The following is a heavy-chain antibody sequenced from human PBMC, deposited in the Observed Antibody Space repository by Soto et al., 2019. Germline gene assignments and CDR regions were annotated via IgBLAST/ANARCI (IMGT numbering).Heavy chain of an antibody. CDR2: IYHSGST. Sequence: TSETLSLTCAVSVGSISSSNWWSWVRQPPGKGLEWIGEIYHSGSTNYNPSLKSRVTISVDKSKNQFSLKLSSVTAADTAVYYCARVGSSWFQSWFDPWGQGTLVTVSS. CDR1: VGSISSSNW. CDR3: ARVGSSWFQSWFDP. V-gene: IGHV4-4*02. J-gene: IGHJ5*02. D-gene: IGHD6-13*01.